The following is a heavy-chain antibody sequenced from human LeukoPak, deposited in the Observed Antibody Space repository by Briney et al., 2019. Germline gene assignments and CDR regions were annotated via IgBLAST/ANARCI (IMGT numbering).Heavy chain of an antibody. V-gene: IGHV4-34*01. CDR2: INHSGST. Sequence: SETLSLTCTVSGASMSSFYWTWIRQPPGKGLEWIGEINHSGSTNYNPSLKSRVTISVDTSKNQFSLHLSSLTAADTAVYYCARNARYCSGTSCRYFRYWGQGTLVTVSS. D-gene: IGHD2-2*01. CDR1: GASMSSFY. J-gene: IGHJ4*02. CDR3: ARNARYCSGTSCRYFRY.